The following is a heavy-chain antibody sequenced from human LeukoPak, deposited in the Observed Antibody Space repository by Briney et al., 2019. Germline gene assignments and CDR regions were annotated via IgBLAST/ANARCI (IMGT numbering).Heavy chain of an antibody. J-gene: IGHJ4*02. CDR3: SKDILPRYDYVWTFDY. Sequence: GGSLRLSCAASGLTLDDYAMHWVRQAPGKGLEWVAGISWNSGSIGYADSVKGRFTISRDNAKNSLYLQMNSLRAEDTALYYCSKDILPRYDYVWTFDYWGQGTLVTVSS. CDR1: GLTLDDYA. V-gene: IGHV3-9*01. D-gene: IGHD3-16*01. CDR2: ISWNSGSI.